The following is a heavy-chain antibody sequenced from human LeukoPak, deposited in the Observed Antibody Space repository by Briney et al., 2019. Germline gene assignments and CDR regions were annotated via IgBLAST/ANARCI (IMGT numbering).Heavy chain of an antibody. V-gene: IGHV3-23*01. J-gene: IGHJ6*02. CDR1: GFTFSSHG. CDR2: ISGGGVTT. CDR3: ARNQQLGGHSYYYYGMDV. Sequence: GRSLRLSCAASGFTFSSHGMHWVRQAPGKGLEWVSGISGGGVTTYYADSVKGRFTISRDNSKNTLYLQMNSLRADDTAIYYCARNQQLGGHSYYYYGMDVWGQGTTVTVSS. D-gene: IGHD3-16*01.